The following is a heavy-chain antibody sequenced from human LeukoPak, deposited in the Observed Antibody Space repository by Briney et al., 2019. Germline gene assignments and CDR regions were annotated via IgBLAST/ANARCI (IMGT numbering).Heavy chain of an antibody. CDR1: GGSFSGYS. D-gene: IGHD5-18*01. Sequence: SETLSLTCAVYGGSFSGYSWSWVRQPPGKGLEWIGEINHSGSINYNPSLKSRVTISEDTSKNQFSLKLSSVTAADTAVYYCARVDTASWLLGGPDYWGQGTLVTVS. CDR3: ARVDTASWLLGGPDY. V-gene: IGHV4-34*01. CDR2: INHSGSI. J-gene: IGHJ4*02.